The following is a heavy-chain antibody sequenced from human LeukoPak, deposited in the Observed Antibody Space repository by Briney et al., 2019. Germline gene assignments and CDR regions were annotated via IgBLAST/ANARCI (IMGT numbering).Heavy chain of an antibody. J-gene: IGHJ3*01. CDR2: MSPNSGDT. V-gene: IGHV1-8*01. CDR1: GYTFTTHD. CDR3: ATSPVASGGS. Sequence: GASVKVSCKASGYTFTTHDINWVRQATGQGLEWLGWMSPNSGDTGCAQKFQGRVTITRDTSASTAYMELSSLRSEDTAVYYCATSPVASGGSWGQGTMVTVSS. D-gene: IGHD2-15*01.